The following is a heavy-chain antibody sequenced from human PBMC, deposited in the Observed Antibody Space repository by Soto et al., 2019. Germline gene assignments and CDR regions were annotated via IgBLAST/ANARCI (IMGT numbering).Heavy chain of an antibody. D-gene: IGHD2-2*02. CDR1: GFTFSSYW. J-gene: IGHJ4*02. Sequence: GGPLRLSCAASGFTFSSYWMHWVRQAPGKGLVWVSRINSDGSSTSYADSVKGRFTISRDNAKNTLYLQMNSLRAEDTAVYYCARDGGYCSSTSCHNGDDTSDFDYWGQGTLVTVSS. CDR2: INSDGSST. V-gene: IGHV3-74*01. CDR3: ARDGGYCSSTSCHNGDDTSDFDY.